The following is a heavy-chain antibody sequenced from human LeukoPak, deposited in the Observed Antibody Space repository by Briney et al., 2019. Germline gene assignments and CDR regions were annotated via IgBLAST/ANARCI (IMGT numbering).Heavy chain of an antibody. CDR2: ISGSGGST. V-gene: IGHV3-23*01. D-gene: IGHD2-2*01. CDR1: GFTFSSYA. Sequence: GGSLRLSCAASGFTFSSYAMSWVRQAPGKGLEWVSAISGSGGSTYYADSVKGRFTISRDNSKNTLYLQMSSLRAEDTAVYYCAKGVVVPAAKNYYYYYYGMDVWGQGTTVTVSS. J-gene: IGHJ6*02. CDR3: AKGVVVPAAKNYYYYYYGMDV.